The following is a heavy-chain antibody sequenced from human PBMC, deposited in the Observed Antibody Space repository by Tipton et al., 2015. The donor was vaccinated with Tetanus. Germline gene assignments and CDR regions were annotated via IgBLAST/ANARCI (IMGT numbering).Heavy chain of an antibody. D-gene: IGHD2-8*02. V-gene: IGHV4-61*01. CDR3: ARYYCPGGSCRHFDF. J-gene: IGHJ4*02. CDR2: IYYSGST. Sequence: TLSLTCTVSGGSVNSGTYYWSWIRQPPGKGLEWIGCIYYSGSTNYNPSLKSRVTISVDTSKNQFSLKLSSVTAADTAVYFCARYYCPGGSCRHFDFWGQGTLVTISS. CDR1: GGSVNSGTYY.